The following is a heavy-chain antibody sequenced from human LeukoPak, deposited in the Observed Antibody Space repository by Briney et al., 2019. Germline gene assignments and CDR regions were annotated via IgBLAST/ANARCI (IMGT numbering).Heavy chain of an antibody. CDR3: ARAKDNYRDNDAFDI. Sequence: PSETLSLTCTVSGGSISSYYWSWIRQSAGKGLEWIGRIYASGSTNYNPSLKSRVTMSVDTSKNQFSLKLSSVSAADTAVYYCARAKDNYRDNDAFDIWGQGTMVTVSS. D-gene: IGHD3-16*02. V-gene: IGHV4-4*07. CDR2: IYASGST. J-gene: IGHJ3*02. CDR1: GGSISSYY.